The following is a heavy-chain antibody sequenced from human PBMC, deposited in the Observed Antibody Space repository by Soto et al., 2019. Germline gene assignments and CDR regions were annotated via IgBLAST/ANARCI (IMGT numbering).Heavy chain of an antibody. V-gene: IGHV2-5*01. Sequence: GSGPTLVNPTQTLTLTCTFSGFSLSTNGVRVGWIRQAPGMALEWLAIIFWNDEKYYSPSLQSRLTITKDTSKNQVVLTMTNMDPVDTATYYCAHRRVGIRDWYDWFVPWGQGMFVTVSS. CDR1: GFSLSTNGVR. CDR2: IFWNDEK. D-gene: IGHD6-19*01. CDR3: AHRRVGIRDWYDWFVP. J-gene: IGHJ5*02.